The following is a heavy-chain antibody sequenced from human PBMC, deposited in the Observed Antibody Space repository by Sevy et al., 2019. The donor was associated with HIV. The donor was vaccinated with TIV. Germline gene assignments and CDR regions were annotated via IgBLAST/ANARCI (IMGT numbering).Heavy chain of an antibody. Sequence: GGSLRLSCAASGFTFNDYYMSWIHQSPGKGLEWLSYISDRGTTIYYADSVKGRFTISRDNAKSLMYLQMNSLKTEDTAIYYCAREGDLRYFDFWGRGTLVTVSS. V-gene: IGHV3-11*01. CDR2: ISDRGTTI. CDR3: AREGDLRYFDF. J-gene: IGHJ2*01. CDR1: GFTFNDYY. D-gene: IGHD3-10*01.